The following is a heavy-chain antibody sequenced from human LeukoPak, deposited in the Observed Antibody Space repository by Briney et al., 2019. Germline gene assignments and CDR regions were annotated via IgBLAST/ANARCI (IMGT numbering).Heavy chain of an antibody. D-gene: IGHD6-13*01. J-gene: IGHJ3*02. CDR2: IYYSGST. Sequence: PSETLSLTCTVSGGSISSSSYYWGWIRQPPGKGLEWIGRIYYSGSTYYNPCLKRRFTISVDTSNTQFSLKRSSVTAEGRAVYXXARXHXAAXGAPGGGDAFDIWGQGTMVTVSS. CDR3: ARXHXAAXGAPGGGDAFDI. V-gene: IGHV4-39*01. CDR1: GGSISSSSYY.